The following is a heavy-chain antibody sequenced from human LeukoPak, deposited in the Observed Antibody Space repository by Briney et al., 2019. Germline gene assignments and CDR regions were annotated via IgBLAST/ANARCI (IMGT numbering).Heavy chain of an antibody. Sequence: GASVKVSCKAFGYSFTRYAMHWVRQAPGQRLEWMGWINAGNGNTKYSQKFQGRVTITRDTSASTVYMELSSVRSEDTAVYYCARGEIVITFGSSRPGDAFNIWGQGTMVTVSS. CDR2: INAGNGNT. J-gene: IGHJ3*02. CDR1: GYSFTRYA. CDR3: ARGEIVITFGSSRPGDAFNI. D-gene: IGHD3-16*01. V-gene: IGHV1-3*01.